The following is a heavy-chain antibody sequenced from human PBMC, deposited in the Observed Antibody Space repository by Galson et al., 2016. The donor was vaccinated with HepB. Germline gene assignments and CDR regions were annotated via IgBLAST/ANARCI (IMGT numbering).Heavy chain of an antibody. CDR1: GFSLSTHGAS. CDR2: IYWNDDK. Sequence: PGLVKPTQTLTLTCTFSGFSLSTHGASVGWIRQPPGKALEWLALIYWNDDKGYGPSLSSRLTITKDTSKNQVVLTMTNMDPVDTATYYCAHRPTQLWEKGHDVFNVWGQGTPVTVSS. D-gene: IGHD1-1*01. CDR3: AHRPTQLWEKGHDVFNV. V-gene: IGHV2-5*01. J-gene: IGHJ3*01.